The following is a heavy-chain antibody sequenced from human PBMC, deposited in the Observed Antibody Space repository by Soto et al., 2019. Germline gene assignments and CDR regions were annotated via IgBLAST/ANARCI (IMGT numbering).Heavy chain of an antibody. CDR1: GYTFTSYA. D-gene: IGHD2-2*01. CDR2: INAGNGNT. J-gene: IGHJ6*02. Sequence: ASVKVSCKASGYTFTSYAMHWVRQAPGQRLEWMGWINAGNGNTKYSQKFQGRVTITRDTSASTAYMKLSSLRSADTAVYYCARSSPYIVVRKPTGNQDYYGMDVWGQGTTVTVSS. CDR3: ARSSPYIVVRKPTGNQDYYGMDV. V-gene: IGHV1-3*01.